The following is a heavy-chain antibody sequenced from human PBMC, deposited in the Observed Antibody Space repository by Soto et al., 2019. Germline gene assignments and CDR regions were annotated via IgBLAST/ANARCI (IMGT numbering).Heavy chain of an antibody. CDR2: IQYSGYS. Sequence: QVQLQESGPGLVTPSETLSLTCTVSGGSITNYYFSWFRQPPGKGRELIGYIQYSGYSAYNLSLKRRVAISTDTSKPHFPLMLESLTAADTAVYYCARHGFGTLHGLVDVWGQGTTVIVSS. V-gene: IGHV4-59*08. CDR1: GGSITNYY. D-gene: IGHD3-10*01. CDR3: ARHGFGTLHGLVDV. J-gene: IGHJ6*02.